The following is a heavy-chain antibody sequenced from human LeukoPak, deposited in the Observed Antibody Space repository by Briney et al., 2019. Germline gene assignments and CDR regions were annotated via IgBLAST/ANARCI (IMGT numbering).Heavy chain of an antibody. CDR3: AKDPRIAAAGTSYYYGMDV. CDR2: ISYDGSNK. CDR1: GFTFSSYW. J-gene: IGHJ6*02. D-gene: IGHD6-13*01. Sequence: GGSLRLSCAASGFTFSSYWMHWVRQAPGKGLVWVAVISYDGSNKYYADSVKGRFTISRDNSKNTLYLQMNSLRAEDTAVYYCAKDPRIAAAGTSYYYGMDVWGQGTTVTVSS. V-gene: IGHV3-30*18.